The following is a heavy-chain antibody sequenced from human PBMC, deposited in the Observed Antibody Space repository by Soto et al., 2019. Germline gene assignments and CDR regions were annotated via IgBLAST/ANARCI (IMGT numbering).Heavy chain of an antibody. CDR1: GGSISSSSYY. CDR3: ARRQPPEYQYYYGSGGGEDAFDI. D-gene: IGHD3-10*01. V-gene: IGHV4-39*01. CDR2: IYYSGST. J-gene: IGHJ3*02. Sequence: QLQLQESGPGLVKPSETLSLTCTVSGGSISSSSYYWGWIRQPPGKGLEWIGSIYYSGSTYYNPSLKSRVTISVDTSKNQFSLKLGSVTAADTAVYYCARRQPPEYQYYYGSGGGEDAFDIWGQGTMVTVSS.